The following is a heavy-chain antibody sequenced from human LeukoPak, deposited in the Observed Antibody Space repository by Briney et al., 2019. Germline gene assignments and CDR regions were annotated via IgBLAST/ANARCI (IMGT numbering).Heavy chain of an antibody. D-gene: IGHD6-19*01. J-gene: IGHJ5*02. CDR3: ARGGAVADFNWFDP. Sequence: GASVKVSCKASGYTFTSYDINWVRQATGQGLEWMGWMNPNSGSTGYAQKFQGRVTMTRNTSISTAYMELSSLRSEDTAVYYCARGGAVADFNWFDPWGQGTLVTVSS. CDR1: GYTFTSYD. V-gene: IGHV1-8*01. CDR2: MNPNSGST.